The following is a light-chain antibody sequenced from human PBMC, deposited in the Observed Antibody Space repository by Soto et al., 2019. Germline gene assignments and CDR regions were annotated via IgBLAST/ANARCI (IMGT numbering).Light chain of an antibody. CDR2: EVS. CDR1: SSDVGGYNY. V-gene: IGLV2-8*01. Sequence: QSALTQPPSASGSPGQSVTISCTGTSSDVGGYNYVSWYQQHPGKAPKLMIYEVSNRPSGVPDRFSGCKSGNTASLIVSGVLQEDEADDYYSCYYRSNNSHVVFGGGTKLTVL. CDR3: SCYYRSNNSHVV. J-gene: IGLJ2*01.